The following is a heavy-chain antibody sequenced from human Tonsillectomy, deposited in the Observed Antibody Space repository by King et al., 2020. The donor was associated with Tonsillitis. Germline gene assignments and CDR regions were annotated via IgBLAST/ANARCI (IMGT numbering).Heavy chain of an antibody. CDR2: INGYGSST. CDR1: GFTFSTYW. Sequence: VQLVESGGGLVQPGGSLRLSCAASGFTFSTYWIHWVRQAPGKGLVWVSRINGYGSSTSYADSGKGRFTISRDNAKNTLYLQMNSPRAEETAVYYCARAPPGNYYYYMDVWGKGTTVTVSS. V-gene: IGHV3-74*01. CDR3: ARAPPGNYYYYMDV. D-gene: IGHD1-26*01. J-gene: IGHJ6*03.